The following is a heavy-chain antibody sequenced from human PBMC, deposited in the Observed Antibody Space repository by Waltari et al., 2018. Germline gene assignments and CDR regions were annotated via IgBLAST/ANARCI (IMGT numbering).Heavy chain of an antibody. J-gene: IGHJ4*02. CDR3: AKAPTVVPSGYLGY. Sequence: EVQLVESGGGLVQPGGSLSLSCAASGFTFSSYAISWVRPSPGKGLGWGSAISGSGGSTYYEDSVKGRFTISRDNSKNTLYLQMNSLRAEDTAVYYCAKAPTVVPSGYLGYWGQGTLVTVSS. CDR1: GFTFSSYA. V-gene: IGHV3-23*04. CDR2: ISGSGGST. D-gene: IGHD3-22*01.